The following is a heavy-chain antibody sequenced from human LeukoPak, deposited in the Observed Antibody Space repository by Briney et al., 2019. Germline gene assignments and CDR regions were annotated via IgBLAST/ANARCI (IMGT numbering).Heavy chain of an antibody. D-gene: IGHD3-10*01. V-gene: IGHV1-2*02. Sequence: GASVKVSRKASGYTFTGYYMHWVRQAPGQGLEWMGWINPNSGGTNYAQKFQGRVTMTRDTSISTAYMELSRLRSDDTAVYYCARGITMVRGVIYIWGQGTMVTVSS. CDR2: INPNSGGT. CDR1: GYTFTGYY. CDR3: ARGITMVRGVIYI. J-gene: IGHJ3*02.